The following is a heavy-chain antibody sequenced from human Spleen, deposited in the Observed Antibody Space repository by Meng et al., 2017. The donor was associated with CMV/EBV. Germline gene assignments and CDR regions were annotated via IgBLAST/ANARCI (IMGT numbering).Heavy chain of an antibody. D-gene: IGHD3-10*01. V-gene: IGHV4-30-4*08. J-gene: IGHJ2*01. CDR3: ASGFTMVRGVPDWYFDL. CDR1: GGSISSGDYY. CDR2: IYYSGST. Sequence: QGQVQGSAPRLVKPSPTLSLTCTVSGGSISSGDYYWSWIRQPPGKGLEWIGYIYYSGSTYYNPSLKSRVTISVDTSKNQFSLKLSSVTAADTAVYYCASGFTMVRGVPDWYFDLWGRGTLVTVSS.